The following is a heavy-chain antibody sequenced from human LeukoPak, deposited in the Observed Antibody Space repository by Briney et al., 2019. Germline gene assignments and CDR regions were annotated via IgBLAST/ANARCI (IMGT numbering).Heavy chain of an antibody. D-gene: IGHD1-26*01. J-gene: IGHJ4*02. Sequence: GGSLRLSCAASGFTFSSYWMHWVRQAPGKGLVWVSRINSDGSSTSYADSVKGRFTISRDNAKNTLYLQMNSLRAEDTAVSYCARDPSIVGDLYYFDYWGQGTLVTVSS. V-gene: IGHV3-74*01. CDR2: INSDGSST. CDR3: ARDPSIVGDLYYFDY. CDR1: GFTFSSYW.